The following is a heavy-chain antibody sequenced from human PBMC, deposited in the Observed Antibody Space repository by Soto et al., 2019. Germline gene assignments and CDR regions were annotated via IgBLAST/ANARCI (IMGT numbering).Heavy chain of an antibody. V-gene: IGHV4-59*01. CDR2: IYYSGST. CDR3: AREGYCSGGSCLIDY. CDR1: GGSISSYY. J-gene: IGHJ4*02. Sequence: ASETLSLTCTVSGGSISSYYWSWIRQPPGKGLEWIGYIYYSGSTNYNPSLKSRVTISVDTSKNQFSLKLSSVTAADTAVYYCAREGYCSGGSCLIDYWGQGTLVTVSS. D-gene: IGHD2-15*01.